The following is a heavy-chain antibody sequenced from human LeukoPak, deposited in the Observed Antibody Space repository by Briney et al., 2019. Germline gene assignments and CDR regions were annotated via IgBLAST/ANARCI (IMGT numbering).Heavy chain of an antibody. CDR1: GGSINSYY. CDR3: ARAPTLYYNFWSGYMLDI. D-gene: IGHD3-3*01. CDR2: IYHSGTT. J-gene: IGHJ3*02. V-gene: IGHV4-59*01. Sequence: SETLSLTCTVSGGSINSYYWSWIRQPPGKGLEWIGYIYHSGTTNYNPSLKSRVTISIDTSKNQFSLKPSSVTAADTAVYYCARAPTLYYNFWSGYMLDIWGQGTMVTVSS.